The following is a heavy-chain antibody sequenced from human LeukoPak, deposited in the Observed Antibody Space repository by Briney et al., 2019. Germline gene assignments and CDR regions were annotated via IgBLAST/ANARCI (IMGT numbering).Heavy chain of an antibody. CDR1: GFTFSNAW. D-gene: IGHD5-18*01. CDR3: ARGWDTAMVDDAFDI. CDR2: INHSGST. Sequence: PGGSLRLSCAASGFTFSNAWMSWIRQPPGKGLEWIGEINHSGSTNYNPSLKSRVTISVDTSKNQFSLKLSSVTAADTAVYYCARGWDTAMVDDAFDIWGQGTTVTVSS. V-gene: IGHV4-34*01. J-gene: IGHJ3*02.